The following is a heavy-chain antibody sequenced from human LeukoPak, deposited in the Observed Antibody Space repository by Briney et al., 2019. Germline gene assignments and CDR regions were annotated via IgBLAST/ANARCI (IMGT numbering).Heavy chain of an antibody. CDR2: IYYSGST. D-gene: IGHD6-19*01. V-gene: IGHV4-59*01. CDR3: AREAGYSSGYYYSDY. J-gene: IGHJ4*02. Sequence: PSETLSLTCTVSGGSISSYYWSWIRQPPGKGLEWIGYIYYSGSTNYNPSLKSRVTILVDTSKNQFSLKLSSVTAADTAVYYCAREAGYSSGYYYSDYWGQGTLVTVSS. CDR1: GGSISSYY.